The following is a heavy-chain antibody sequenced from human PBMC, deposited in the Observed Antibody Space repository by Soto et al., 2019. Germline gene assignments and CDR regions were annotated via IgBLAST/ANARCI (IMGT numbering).Heavy chain of an antibody. Sequence: SQTLTLTCAISGDSVSSNSPAWNWIRQSPSRGLEWLGRTYYRSKWYNDYAVSVKSRITINPDTSKNQFSLQLNSVTPEDTAVYYCARDRPYYYGSGSPFDYWGQGTLVTVSS. CDR3: ARDRPYYYGSGSPFDY. D-gene: IGHD3-10*01. V-gene: IGHV6-1*01. CDR2: TYYRSKWYN. J-gene: IGHJ4*02. CDR1: GDSVSSNSPA.